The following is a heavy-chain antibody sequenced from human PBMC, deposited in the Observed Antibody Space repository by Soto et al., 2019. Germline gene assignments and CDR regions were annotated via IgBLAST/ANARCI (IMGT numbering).Heavy chain of an antibody. CDR1: GFSVSGWY. CDR3: AREGAARWLDS. V-gene: IGHV3-72*01. D-gene: IGHD1-26*01. CDR2: LKDRSQNYAT. Sequence: EVQLVESGGDLVQPGGSARLSCAASGFSVSGWYMDWVRQAPGKGLEWVARLKDRSQNYATEYAASVKGRFTVSRHPSQNSIFLLMNSLKIEDTAVYYCAREGAARWLDSWGQGTLVTVS. J-gene: IGHJ5*01.